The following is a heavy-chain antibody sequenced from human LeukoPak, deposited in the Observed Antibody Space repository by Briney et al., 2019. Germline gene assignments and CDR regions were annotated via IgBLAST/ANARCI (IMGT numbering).Heavy chain of an antibody. D-gene: IGHD3-16*02. CDR3: ARIPTYYDYVWGSYRLGYMDV. J-gene: IGHJ6*03. V-gene: IGHV1-18*01. CDR1: GYTFTSYD. CDR2: ISAYNGNT. Sequence: KVSCKASGYTFTSYDISWVRQAPGQGLEWMGWISAYNGNTNYAQKLQGRVTMTTDTSTSTAYMELRSLRSDDTAVYYCARIPTYYDYVWGSYRLGYMDVWGKGTTVTVSS.